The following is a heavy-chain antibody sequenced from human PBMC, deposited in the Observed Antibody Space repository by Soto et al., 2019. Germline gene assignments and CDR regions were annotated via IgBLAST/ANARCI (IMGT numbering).Heavy chain of an antibody. CDR1: GGSISGSSYY. Sequence: SETLCLTCTVSGGSISGSSYYWGWIRQPPGKGLEWIGSIYYSGSTYYNPSLKSRVTISVDTSKNQFSLKLSSVTAADTAVYYCARHPAYYDFWSGYYYRAFDIWGQGTMVTVSS. CDR2: IYYSGST. J-gene: IGHJ3*02. D-gene: IGHD3-3*01. CDR3: ARHPAYYDFWSGYYYRAFDI. V-gene: IGHV4-39*01.